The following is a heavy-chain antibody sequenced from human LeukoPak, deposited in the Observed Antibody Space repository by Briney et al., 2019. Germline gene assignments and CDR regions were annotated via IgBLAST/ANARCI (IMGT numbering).Heavy chain of an antibody. V-gene: IGHV3-23*01. D-gene: IGHD2-2*01. CDR1: GFTFSSYA. CDR3: AKDADLGYCSSTSCPPDNALDI. CDR2: ISGSGGST. Sequence: GGSLRLSCAASGFTFSSYAMTWVRQAPGKGLEWVSAISGSGGSTYYADSVKGRFTISRDNSKNTLYLQMNSLRAEDTAVYYCAKDADLGYCSSTSCPPDNALDIWGQGTMVTVSS. J-gene: IGHJ3*02.